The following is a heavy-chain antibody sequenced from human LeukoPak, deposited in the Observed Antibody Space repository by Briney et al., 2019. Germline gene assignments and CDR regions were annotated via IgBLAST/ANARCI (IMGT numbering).Heavy chain of an antibody. J-gene: IGHJ3*02. CDR1: GYRFSNFW. Sequence: GESLKISCKGSGYRFSNFWIAWVRQIPGKGLEWMGLIYPDDSDTKDSPSFQGQVTISADKSISTAYLQWSSLRASDTAMYYCARQPNYFDTRGYLSHAFDIWGQGTMVTVS. CDR2: IYPDDSDT. V-gene: IGHV5-51*01. CDR3: ARQPNYFDTRGYLSHAFDI. D-gene: IGHD3-22*01.